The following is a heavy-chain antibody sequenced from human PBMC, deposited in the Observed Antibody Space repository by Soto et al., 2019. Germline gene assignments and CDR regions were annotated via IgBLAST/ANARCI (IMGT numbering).Heavy chain of an antibody. Sequence: SETLSLTCAVSGGSISSGGYYWSWIRQPPGKGLEWIGEINYSGSTNYNPSLKSRVTISVDTSKNQFSLRLSSVTAADTAVYYCGRPKVTGYCSSTSCSTDGLDVWGQGTTVTVSS. CDR1: GGSISSGGYY. V-gene: IGHV4-39*07. CDR2: INYSGST. CDR3: GRPKVTGYCSSTSCSTDGLDV. D-gene: IGHD2-2*01. J-gene: IGHJ6*02.